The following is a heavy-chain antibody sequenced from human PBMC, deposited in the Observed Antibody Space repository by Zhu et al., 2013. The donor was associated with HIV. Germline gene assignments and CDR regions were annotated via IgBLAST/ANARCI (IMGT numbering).Heavy chain of an antibody. V-gene: IGHV1-69*06. J-gene: IGHJ1*01. CDR2: IIPIFGTA. CDR1: GGTFSSYA. Sequence: QVQLVQSGAEVKKPGSSVKVSCKASGGTFSSYAISWVRQAPGQGLEWMGGIIPIFGTANYAQKFQGRVTITADKSTSTAYMELSSLRSEDTAVYYCARGIPVGYYDSSGRGGYFQHWGQGHPGSPSPQ. D-gene: IGHD3-22*01. CDR3: ARGIPVGYYDSSGRGGYFQH.